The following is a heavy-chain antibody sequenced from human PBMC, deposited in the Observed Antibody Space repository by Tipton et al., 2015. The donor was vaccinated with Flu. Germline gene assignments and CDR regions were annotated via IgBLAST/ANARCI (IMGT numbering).Heavy chain of an antibody. CDR2: ISTSGST. V-gene: IGHV4-4*07. Sequence: TLSLTCTVSGGSISTSYCSWIRQPAGKGLEWIGRISTSGSTNYNASLESRVTLSRDTSKNHISLRLTSATAADTALYYCARDLRGYSGYTGGDAFDMWGRGIMVFVSS. CDR3: ARDLRGYSGYTGGDAFDM. D-gene: IGHD5-12*01. J-gene: IGHJ3*02. CDR1: GGSISTSY.